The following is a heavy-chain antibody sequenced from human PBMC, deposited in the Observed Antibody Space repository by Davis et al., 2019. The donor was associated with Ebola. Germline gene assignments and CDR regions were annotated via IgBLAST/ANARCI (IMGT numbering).Heavy chain of an antibody. V-gene: IGHV3-21*01. CDR1: GLTFGSHA. CDR2: ISSSSSYI. J-gene: IGHJ4*02. Sequence: PGGSLRLSCATSGLTFGSHAMTWVRQAPGKGLEWVSSISSSSSYIYYADSVKGRFTISRDNAKNSLYLQMNSLRAEDTAVYYCARVQLHIAVAGPFDYWGQGTLVTVSS. D-gene: IGHD6-19*01. CDR3: ARVQLHIAVAGPFDY.